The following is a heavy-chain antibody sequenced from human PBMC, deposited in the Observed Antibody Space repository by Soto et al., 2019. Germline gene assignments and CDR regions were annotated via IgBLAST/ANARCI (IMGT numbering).Heavy chain of an antibody. CDR3: ARDRTIFGVVTDWFDP. V-gene: IGHV1-69*01. D-gene: IGHD3-3*01. Sequence: QVQLVQSGAEVKKPGSSVKVSCKASGGTFSSYAISWVRQAPGQGLEWMGGIIPIFGTANYAQMFQGRVTITADESTSTAYMELSSLRSEDTALYYCARDRTIFGVVTDWFDPWGQGTLVTVSS. J-gene: IGHJ5*02. CDR2: IIPIFGTA. CDR1: GGTFSSYA.